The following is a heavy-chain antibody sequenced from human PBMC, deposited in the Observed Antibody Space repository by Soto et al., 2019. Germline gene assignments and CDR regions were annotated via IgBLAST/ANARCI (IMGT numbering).Heavy chain of an antibody. V-gene: IGHV1-18*01. CDR1: GYTCTTYG. CDR2: ISTSNGNT. J-gene: IGHJ4*02. Sequence: QVQLVQSGTEVKKPGASVKVSCKASGYTCTTYGISWVRQAPGQGLEWMGWISTSNGNTNYAQKLQGRVTMTTDTSTNTAYMELRSLISDDTAVYYCASGYDDEYWGQGTLVTVSP. D-gene: IGHD5-12*01. CDR3: ASGYDDEY.